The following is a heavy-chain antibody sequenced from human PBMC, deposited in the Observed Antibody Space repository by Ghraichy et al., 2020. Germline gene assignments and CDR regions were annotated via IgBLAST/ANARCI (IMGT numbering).Heavy chain of an antibody. CDR2: INPNSGGT. V-gene: IGHV1-2*02. CDR3: ARGPSYETDY. D-gene: IGHD5-18*01. J-gene: IGHJ4*02. Sequence: ASVKVSCKACGYTFTVYYMHWVRQAPGQGLEWMGWINPNSGGTNYAQKFQGRVTMTRDTSISTAYMELNRLISDDTAVYYCARGPSYETDYWGQGTLVTVSS. CDR1: GYTFTVYY.